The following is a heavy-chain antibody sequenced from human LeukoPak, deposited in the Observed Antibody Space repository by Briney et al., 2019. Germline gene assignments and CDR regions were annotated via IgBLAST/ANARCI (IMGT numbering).Heavy chain of an antibody. CDR3: ATGNYASGNYYNVAFDY. J-gene: IGHJ4*02. Sequence: GESLQISCTGSGYTFTNYWIGWVRRMPGKGLECMGIIFPGDSDTKYRPSFQGQVTVSADKSISTAYLQWSSLKASDTAMYYCATGNYASGNYYNVAFDYWGQGTLVTVSS. CDR2: IFPGDSDT. V-gene: IGHV5-51*01. CDR1: GYTFTNYW. D-gene: IGHD3-10*01.